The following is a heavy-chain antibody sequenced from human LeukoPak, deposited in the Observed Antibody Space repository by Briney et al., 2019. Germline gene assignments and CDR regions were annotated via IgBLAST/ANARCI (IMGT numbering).Heavy chain of an antibody. CDR2: IYYSGST. CDR3: ARAWELLRRIDY. CDR1: GGSISSGDYY. J-gene: IGHJ4*02. D-gene: IGHD1-26*01. V-gene: IGHV4-30-4*01. Sequence: SETLSLTCTVSGGSISSGDYYWSWIRQPPGKGLEWIGYIYYSGSTYYNPSLKSRVTISVDTSKNQFSLKLSSVTAADTAVYYCARAWELLRRIDYWGQGTLVTVSS.